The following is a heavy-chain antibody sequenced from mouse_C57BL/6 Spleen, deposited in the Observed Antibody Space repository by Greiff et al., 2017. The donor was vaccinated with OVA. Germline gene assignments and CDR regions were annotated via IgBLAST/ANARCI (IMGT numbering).Heavy chain of an antibody. V-gene: IGHV14-4*01. D-gene: IGHD2-1*01. CDR2: IDPENGDT. CDR3: THHGNYEGGTSYYVDY. J-gene: IGHJ2*01. Sequence: VQLQQSGAELVRPGASVKLSCTASGFNIKDDYMHWVKQRPEQGLEWIGWIDPENGDTEYASKFQGKATITADTSSNTAYLQLSSLTSEDTAVDYCTHHGNYEGGTSYYVDYWGQGTTLTVSS. CDR1: GFNIKDDY.